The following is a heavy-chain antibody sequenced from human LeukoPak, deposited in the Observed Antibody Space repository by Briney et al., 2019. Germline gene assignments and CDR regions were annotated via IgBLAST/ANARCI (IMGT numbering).Heavy chain of an antibody. CDR1: GFTFSRYT. CDR2: ISSSSSTI. J-gene: IGHJ4*02. Sequence: GGSLRLSCAASGFTFSRYTMNWVRQAPGKGLEWVSYISSSSSTIYYADSAKGRFTISRDNSKNTLYLQMNSLRAEDTAVYYCATPPMRYYYDSSGYSPVFDYWGQGTLVTVSS. CDR3: ATPPMRYYYDSSGYSPVFDY. D-gene: IGHD3-22*01. V-gene: IGHV3-48*01.